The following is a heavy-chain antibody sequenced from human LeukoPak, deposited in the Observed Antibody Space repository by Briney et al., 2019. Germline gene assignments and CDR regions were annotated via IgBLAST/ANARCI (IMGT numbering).Heavy chain of an antibody. V-gene: IGHV4-31*03. D-gene: IGHD3-22*01. J-gene: IGHJ3*02. CDR1: SGSISSGDYY. CDR3: ASHSGRGTMIVRDEGAFDI. Sequence: SETLSLTCTVSSGSISSGDYYWSWIRQHPGKGLEWIGYIYYSGSTYYNPSLESRVTISVDRSKNQFSLKLSSVTAADTAVYYCASHSGRGTMIVRDEGAFDIWGQGTMVTVSS. CDR2: IYYSGST.